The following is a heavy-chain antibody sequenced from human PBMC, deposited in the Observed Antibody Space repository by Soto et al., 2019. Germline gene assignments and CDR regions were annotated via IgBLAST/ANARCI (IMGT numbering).Heavy chain of an antibody. D-gene: IGHD6-13*01. CDR1: GGSISSSSYY. Sequence: SETLSLTCTVSGGSISSSSYYWGWIRQPPGKGLEWIGSIYYSGSTYYNPSLKSRVTMSVDTSKNQFSLKLSSVTAADTAVYYCARRKVSYSSSCAFDIWGQGTMVTVSS. J-gene: IGHJ3*02. CDR3: ARRKVSYSSSCAFDI. V-gene: IGHV4-39*07. CDR2: IYYSGST.